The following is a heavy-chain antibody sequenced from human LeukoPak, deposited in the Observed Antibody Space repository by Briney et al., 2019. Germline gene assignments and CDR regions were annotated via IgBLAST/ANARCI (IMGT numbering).Heavy chain of an antibody. Sequence: ASVKVSCTASGYTFTNYDINWVRQAPGQGLEWLGWMNPKNGDRGYAQKFLGRVTMTLDISTNTAYMELTSLRSEDTAVYFCARDYTDFWSGDYSGSWFDPWGQGTLVTVSS. J-gene: IGHJ5*02. D-gene: IGHD3-3*01. V-gene: IGHV1-8*01. CDR2: MNPKNGDR. CDR1: GYTFTNYD. CDR3: ARDYTDFWSGDYSGSWFDP.